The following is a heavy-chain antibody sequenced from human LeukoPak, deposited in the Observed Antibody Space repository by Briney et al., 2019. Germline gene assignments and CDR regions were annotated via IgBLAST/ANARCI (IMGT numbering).Heavy chain of an antibody. CDR3: ARDSSAGSSGF. J-gene: IGHJ4*02. CDR1: GFTFSNFN. Sequence: GGSLRLSCAASGFTFSNFNMNWVRQAPGKGLEWISYISGTSATIYYADSVKGRFTIPRDNAKNSLYLQMNSLRVEDTAVYYCARDSSAGSSGFWGQGTLVTVSS. D-gene: IGHD6-25*01. CDR2: ISGTSATI. V-gene: IGHV3-48*01.